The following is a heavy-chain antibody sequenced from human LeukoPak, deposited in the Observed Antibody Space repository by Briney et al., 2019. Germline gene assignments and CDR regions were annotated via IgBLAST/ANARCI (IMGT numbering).Heavy chain of an antibody. V-gene: IGHV3-23*01. D-gene: IGHD3-16*01. CDR3: AKVTVCYGCYLDY. Sequence: GGSLRLSCAASGYTFSSHGLTWVRQAPGKGLEGISTINVAGDNTFYAETVKGRFPISRDNSKNTLYLQMHNLRAEDTAIYYCAKVTVCYGCYLDYWGQGTLVTVS. J-gene: IGHJ4*02. CDR2: INVAGDNT. CDR1: GYTFSSHG.